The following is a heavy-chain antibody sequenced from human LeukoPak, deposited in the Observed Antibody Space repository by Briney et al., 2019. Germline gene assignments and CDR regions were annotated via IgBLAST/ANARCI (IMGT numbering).Heavy chain of an antibody. J-gene: IGHJ4*02. CDR3: AGDKTTSGYYEFDY. CDR1: GFTVSSNY. V-gene: IGHV3-53*01. CDR2: TDNGGNT. Sequence: GGSLRLSCAASGFTVSSNYVSWVRQAPGTGLECVSVTDNGGNTYYADSVKGRFTISRDNSKNTLYLQMNSLRAEDTAVYYCAGDKTTSGYYEFDYWGQGTLVTVSS. D-gene: IGHD3-22*01.